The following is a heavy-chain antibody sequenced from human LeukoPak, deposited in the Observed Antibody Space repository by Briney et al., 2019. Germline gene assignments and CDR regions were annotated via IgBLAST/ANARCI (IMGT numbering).Heavy chain of an antibody. CDR1: GFTFSSYS. CDR3: ARGRDGYNHTFDY. Sequence: GSLRLSCAASGFTFSSYSMNWIRQPPGKGLEWIGEINHSGSTNYNPSLKSRVTISVDTSKNQFSLKLSSVTAADTAVYYCARGRDGYNHTFDYWGQGTLVTVSS. J-gene: IGHJ4*02. CDR2: INHSGST. V-gene: IGHV4-34*01. D-gene: IGHD5-24*01.